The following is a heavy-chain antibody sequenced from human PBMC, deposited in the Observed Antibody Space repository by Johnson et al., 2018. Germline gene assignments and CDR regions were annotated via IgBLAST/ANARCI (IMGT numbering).Heavy chain of an antibody. Sequence: QVQLVQAGGGVVQPGRSLRLSCAASGFTFSNYGMHWVRQAPGKGLEWVAVLWYDGSNKYNADSVKGRFTISRDNSKNTLYLQMNSLRAEDTAVYYCARDLHTGGRDWSYYMDVWGKGTTVTVSS. J-gene: IGHJ6*03. D-gene: IGHD2-8*02. CDR1: GFTFSNYG. CDR2: LWYDGSNK. V-gene: IGHV3-33*01. CDR3: ARDLHTGGRDWSYYMDV.